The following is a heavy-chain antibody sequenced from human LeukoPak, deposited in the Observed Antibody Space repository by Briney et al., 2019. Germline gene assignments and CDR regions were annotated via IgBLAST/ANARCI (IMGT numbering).Heavy chain of an antibody. Sequence: GGSLRLSCAASGCSCSTRGMSWVRQAPGKGLGWVSAISGDDESTFYADSVKGRFTISRDNSRTTLYLQLSSLRAQDSATYYCARARRPARTHSGLFDYWGQGTLVTVSS. CDR3: ARARRPARTHSGLFDY. CDR1: GCSCSTRG. CDR2: ISGDDEST. V-gene: IGHV3-23*01. D-gene: IGHD5-12*01. J-gene: IGHJ4*02.